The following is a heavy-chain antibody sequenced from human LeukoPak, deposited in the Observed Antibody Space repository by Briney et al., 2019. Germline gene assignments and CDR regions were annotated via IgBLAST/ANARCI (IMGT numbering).Heavy chain of an antibody. CDR3: ARADCSSSTCYLRRSWFDP. J-gene: IGHJ5*02. CDR1: GFTFSRYG. V-gene: IGHV3-33*01. Sequence: SGGSLRLSCAASGFTFSRYGMHWVRQAPGKGLEWVAVIWYDESNSYYADSVKGRFTISRDNSKKTLYLQMNSLRAEDTAVYYCARADCSSSTCYLRRSWFDPWGQGTLVTVSS. CDR2: IWYDESNS. D-gene: IGHD2-2*01.